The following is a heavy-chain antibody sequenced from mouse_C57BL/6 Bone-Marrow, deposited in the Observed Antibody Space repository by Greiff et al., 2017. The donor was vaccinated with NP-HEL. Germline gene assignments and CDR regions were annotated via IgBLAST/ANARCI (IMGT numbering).Heavy chain of an antibody. CDR2: IHPNSGST. CDR3: ARRTAYDYEAWFAY. V-gene: IGHV1-64*01. J-gene: IGHJ3*01. Sequence: QVQLQQPGAELVKPGASVKLSCKASGYTFTSYWMHWVKQRPGQGLEWIGMIHPNSGSTNYNEKFKSKATLTVDKSSSTAYMQLSSLTSEDSAVYYCARRTAYDYEAWFAYWGQGTLVTVSA. CDR1: GYTFTSYW. D-gene: IGHD2-4*01.